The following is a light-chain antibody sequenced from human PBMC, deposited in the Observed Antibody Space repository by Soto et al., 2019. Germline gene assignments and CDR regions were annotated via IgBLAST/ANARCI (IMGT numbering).Light chain of an antibody. CDR3: SSYTSSSTLYV. CDR1: SSDVGGYNY. J-gene: IGLJ1*01. V-gene: IGLV2-14*01. CDR2: DVS. Sequence: QSALTQPASVSGSPGQSITISCTGTSSDVGGYNYVSWYQQHPGKDPKLMIYDVSNRPSGVSNRFSGSKSGNTASLTISGLQAEDEADYYFSSYTSSSTLYVFGTGTKLTVL.